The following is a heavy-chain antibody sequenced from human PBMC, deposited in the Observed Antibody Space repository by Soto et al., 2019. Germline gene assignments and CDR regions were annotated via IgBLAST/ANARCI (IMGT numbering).Heavy chain of an antibody. CDR3: AKIPPDYYDFWSGWYAFDI. V-gene: IGHV3-30*18. CDR1: GFTFSSYG. J-gene: IGHJ3*02. D-gene: IGHD3-3*01. CDR2: ISYDGSNK. Sequence: QVQLVESGGGVVQPGRSLRLSCAASGFTFSSYGMHWVRQAPGKGLEWVAVISYDGSNKYYADSVKGRLTISRDNSKKTLYLQMNSLRAEDTAVYYCAKIPPDYYDFWSGWYAFDIWGQGTMVTVSS.